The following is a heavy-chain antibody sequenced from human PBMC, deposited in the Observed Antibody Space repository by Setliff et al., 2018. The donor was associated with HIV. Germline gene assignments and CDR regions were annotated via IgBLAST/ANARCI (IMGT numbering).Heavy chain of an antibody. Sequence: GGSLRLSCTASGFTFGDYAMTWVRQAPGKGLEWVGFIRSKAYGGTTEYAASVKGRFTISRDYSKSIAYLQMNSLKTEDRAVYYCTRGRLRQLDNSHYYYYGMDVWGQGTTVTVSS. CDR3: TRGRLRQLDNSHYYYYGMDV. V-gene: IGHV3-49*04. CDR1: GFTFGDYA. J-gene: IGHJ6*02. CDR2: IRSKAYGGTT. D-gene: IGHD1-1*01.